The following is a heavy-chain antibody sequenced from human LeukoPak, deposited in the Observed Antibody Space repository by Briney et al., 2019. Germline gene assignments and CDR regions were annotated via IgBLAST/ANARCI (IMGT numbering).Heavy chain of an antibody. CDR3: AELGITMIGGV. CDR1: GLTFSSYS. Sequence: GGSLRLSCAASGLTFSSYSMNWVRQAPGKGLEWVACISSFSGTIYYADSVKGRFTISRDNAKNSLYLQMNSLRAEDTAVYYCAELGITMIGGVWGKGTTVTISS. V-gene: IGHV3-48*01. D-gene: IGHD3-10*02. CDR2: ISSFSGTI. J-gene: IGHJ6*04.